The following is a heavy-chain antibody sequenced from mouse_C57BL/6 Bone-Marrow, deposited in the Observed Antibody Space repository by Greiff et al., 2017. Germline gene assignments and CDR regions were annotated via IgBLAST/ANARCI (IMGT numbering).Heavy chain of an antibody. Sequence: EVKLMESGGGLVQPGGSLKLSCAASGFTFSDYYMYWVRQTPEKRLEWVAYISNGGGSTYYPDTVKGRFTISRDNAKNTLYLQISSLKSEDTAMYYCARHAMDYWGQGTTVTVSS. CDR1: GFTFSDYY. V-gene: IGHV5-12*01. J-gene: IGHJ4*01. CDR2: ISNGGGST. CDR3: ARHAMDY.